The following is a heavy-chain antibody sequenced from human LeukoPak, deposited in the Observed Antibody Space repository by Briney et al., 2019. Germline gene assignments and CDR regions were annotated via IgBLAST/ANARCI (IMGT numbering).Heavy chain of an antibody. CDR3: AKGLSVFTVTDFDY. V-gene: IGHV3-23*01. J-gene: IGHJ4*02. CDR1: GFTFSSYS. D-gene: IGHD4-17*01. CDR2: ISGSGGST. Sequence: GGSLRLSCAASGFTFSSYSMNWVRQAPGKGLEWVSAISGSGGSTYYADSVKGRFTISRDNSKNTLYLQMNSLRAEDTAVYYCAKGLSVFTVTDFDYWGQGTLVTVSS.